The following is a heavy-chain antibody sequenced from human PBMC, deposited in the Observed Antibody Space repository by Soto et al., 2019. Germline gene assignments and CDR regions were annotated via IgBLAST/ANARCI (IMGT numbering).Heavy chain of an antibody. V-gene: IGHV1-24*01. CDR1: GYTLTELS. J-gene: IGHJ5*02. Sequence: ASVKVSCKVSGYTLTELSMHWVRQAPGKGLEWMGGFDPEDGETIYAQKFQGRVTMTEDTSTDTAYMELSSLRSEDTAVYYCATGVTMVRGVTRNNWFDPWGQGTLVTVSS. D-gene: IGHD3-10*01. CDR3: ATGVTMVRGVTRNNWFDP. CDR2: FDPEDGET.